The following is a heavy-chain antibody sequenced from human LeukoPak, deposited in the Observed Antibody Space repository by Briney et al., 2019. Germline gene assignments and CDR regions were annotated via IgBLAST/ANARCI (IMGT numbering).Heavy chain of an antibody. CDR1: GFTFSSYG. Sequence: GRSLRLSCAASGFTFSSYGMHWVRQAPGKRLEWVAVIWYDGRNKYYADSVKGRFTISRDNSKNTLYLQMNSLRAEDTAVYYCARNVDTANGYWGQGTLVTVSS. V-gene: IGHV3-33*01. D-gene: IGHD5-18*01. CDR2: IWYDGRNK. J-gene: IGHJ4*02. CDR3: ARNVDTANGY.